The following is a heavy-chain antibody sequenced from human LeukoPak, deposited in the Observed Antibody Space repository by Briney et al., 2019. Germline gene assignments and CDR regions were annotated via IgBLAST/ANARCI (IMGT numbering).Heavy chain of an antibody. CDR2: IKQDGSEK. Sequence: GGSLRLSCAASGSTFSSYWMSWVRQAPGKGLEWVANIKQDGSEKYYVDSVKGRFTISRDNAKNSLYLQMNSLRAEDTAVYYCARSLLHYYDSSGYGYWGQGTLVTVSS. D-gene: IGHD3-22*01. J-gene: IGHJ4*02. V-gene: IGHV3-7*01. CDR1: GSTFSSYW. CDR3: ARSLLHYYDSSGYGY.